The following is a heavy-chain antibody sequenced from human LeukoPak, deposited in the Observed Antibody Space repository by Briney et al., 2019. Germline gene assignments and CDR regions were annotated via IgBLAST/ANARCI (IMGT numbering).Heavy chain of an antibody. V-gene: IGHV1-2*06. CDR2: INPNSGGT. D-gene: IGHD1-14*01. J-gene: IGHJ5*02. Sequence: ASVTVSFTASGYTFTGYYMHWVRQAPGQGLEWMGRINPNSGGTNYAQKFQGRVTLTRDTSTSTVYMELSSLRSEDTAIYYCAKETPNTGWFDPWGQGTLVTVSS. CDR3: AKETPNTGWFDP. CDR1: GYTFTGYY.